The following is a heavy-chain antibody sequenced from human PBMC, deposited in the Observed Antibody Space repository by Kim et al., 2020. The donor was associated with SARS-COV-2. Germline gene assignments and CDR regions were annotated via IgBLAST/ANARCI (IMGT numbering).Heavy chain of an antibody. Sequence: YYSGSVSYTPSHKSRVTISVDTSKNQFSLRLSSVTAADTAVYYCASPITAWGQGTLVTVSS. CDR2: YYSGSV. V-gene: IGHV4-39*01. D-gene: IGHD1-20*01. CDR3: ASPITA. J-gene: IGHJ5*02.